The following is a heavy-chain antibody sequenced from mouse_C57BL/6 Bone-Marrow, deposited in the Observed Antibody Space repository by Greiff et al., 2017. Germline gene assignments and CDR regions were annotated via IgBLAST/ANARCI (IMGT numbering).Heavy chain of an antibody. Sequence: EVQRVESGGGLVKPGGSLKLSCAASGFTFSSYAMSWVRQTPEKRLEWVATLSDGGSYTYYPDNVKGRFTISRDNAKNNLYLQMSQLKSEDTAMYYCAREVMYDYGSYYWYFDVWGTGTTVTGAS. CDR1: GFTFSSYA. V-gene: IGHV5-4*01. D-gene: IGHD1-1*01. CDR3: AREVMYDYGSYYWYFDV. CDR2: LSDGGSYT. J-gene: IGHJ1*03.